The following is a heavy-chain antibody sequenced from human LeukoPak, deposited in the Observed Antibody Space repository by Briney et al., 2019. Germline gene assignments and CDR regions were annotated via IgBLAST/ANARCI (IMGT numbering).Heavy chain of an antibody. CDR1: GFTFISYW. CDR2: INSDGSST. CDR3: ARDQYYDFWSGSTGFDP. Sequence: PGGSLRLSCAASGFTFISYWMHWVRQAPGKGLVWVSRINSDGSSTSYADSVKGRFTISRDNAKNTLYLQMNSLRAEDTAVYYCARDQYYDFWSGSTGFDPWGQGTLVTVSS. D-gene: IGHD3-3*01. V-gene: IGHV3-74*01. J-gene: IGHJ5*02.